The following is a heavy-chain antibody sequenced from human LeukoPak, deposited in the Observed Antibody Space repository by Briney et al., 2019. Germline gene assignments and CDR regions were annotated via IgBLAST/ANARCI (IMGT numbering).Heavy chain of an antibody. J-gene: IGHJ3*02. CDR2: IYSGGST. CDR1: GFTVSSNY. Sequence: PGGSLRLSCAASGFTVSSNYMSWVRQAPGKGLEWVSVIYSGGSTYYADSVKGRFTISRDNSKNTLYIEMNSLRAEDTAVYYCAKVALNRYYYDSSGQNHDAFDIWGQGTMVTVSS. CDR3: AKVALNRYYYDSSGQNHDAFDI. V-gene: IGHV3-53*01. D-gene: IGHD3-22*01.